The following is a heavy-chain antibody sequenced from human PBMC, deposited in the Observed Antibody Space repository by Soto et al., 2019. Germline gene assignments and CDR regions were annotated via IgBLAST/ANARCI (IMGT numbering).Heavy chain of an antibody. CDR1: GFTFSTYA. CDR3: AGRYCTNGVCYTNYYYYIDV. D-gene: IGHD2-8*01. Sequence: EVQLLESGGGLVQPGGSLRLSCAASGFTFSTYAMSWVRQARGKGLEWVSTITTSGGNTYYADSVQGRFTISRDNSKNTLYLQMNSLRADDTAVYYCAGRYCTNGVCYTNYYYYIDVWGKGTTVTVSS. V-gene: IGHV3-23*01. J-gene: IGHJ6*03. CDR2: ITTSGGNT.